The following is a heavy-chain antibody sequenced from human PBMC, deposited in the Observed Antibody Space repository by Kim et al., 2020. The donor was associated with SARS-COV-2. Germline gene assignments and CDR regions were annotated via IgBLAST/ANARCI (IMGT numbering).Heavy chain of an antibody. Sequence: GGSLRLSCAASGFTFSSYSMNWVRQAPGKGLEWVSSISSSSSYIYYADSVKGRFTISRDNAKNSLYLQMNSLRAEDTAVYYCARDKTGAMVGLFDYWGQGTLVTVSS. V-gene: IGHV3-21*01. CDR1: GFTFSSYS. CDR2: ISSSSSYI. CDR3: ARDKTGAMVGLFDY. J-gene: IGHJ4*02. D-gene: IGHD5-18*01.